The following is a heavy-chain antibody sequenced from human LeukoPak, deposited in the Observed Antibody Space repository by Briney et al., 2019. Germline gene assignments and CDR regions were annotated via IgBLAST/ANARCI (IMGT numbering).Heavy chain of an antibody. CDR2: IYTSGST. V-gene: IGHV4-61*02. D-gene: IGHD3-16*02. CDR1: GGSISSGSYY. CDR3: ARDRAYDYVWGSYRYIWFDP. Sequence: SETLSLNCTVSGGSISSGSYYWSWIRQPAGKGLGWIGRIYTSGSTNYNPSLKSRVTISVDTSKNQFSLKLSSVTAADTAVYYCARDRAYDYVWGSYRYIWFDPWGQGTLVTVSS. J-gene: IGHJ5*02.